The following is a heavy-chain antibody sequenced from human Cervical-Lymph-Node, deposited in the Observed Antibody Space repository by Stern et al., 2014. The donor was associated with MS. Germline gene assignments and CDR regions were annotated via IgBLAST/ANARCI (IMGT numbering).Heavy chain of an antibody. V-gene: IGHV5-51*01. CDR3: ARLGAHGDYEGWFDP. CDR1: GYSFTSYW. D-gene: IGHD4-17*01. Sequence: EVQLVESGAEVKKPGESLKISCKGSGYSFTSYWIGWVRQMPGKGLEWMGIIFPRDSKTTYSPSFQGHVTMSADKSLNTAYLQWSSLKASDTAIYYCARLGAHGDYEGWFDPWGQGTLVTVSS. CDR2: IFPRDSKT. J-gene: IGHJ5*02.